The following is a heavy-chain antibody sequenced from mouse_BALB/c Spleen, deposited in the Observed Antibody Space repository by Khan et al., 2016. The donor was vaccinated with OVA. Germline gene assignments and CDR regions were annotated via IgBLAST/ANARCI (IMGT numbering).Heavy chain of an antibody. Sequence: QVQLQQSGAELVRPGVSVKISCKGSGYTFTDYAMHWVKQSHGKNLEWIGVISTYYGEATYNQKFKGKATMTVDKSSSTAYLELARLTSEDSAIYYSARGSSHLYYAVDYWGQGTSVTVSS. CDR3: ARGSSHLYYAVDY. CDR2: ISTYYGEA. V-gene: IGHV1S137*01. CDR1: GYTFTDYA. D-gene: IGHD1-1*01. J-gene: IGHJ4*01.